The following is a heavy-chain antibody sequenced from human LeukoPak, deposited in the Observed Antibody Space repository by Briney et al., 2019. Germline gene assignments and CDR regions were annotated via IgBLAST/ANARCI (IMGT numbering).Heavy chain of an antibody. CDR2: IYPGDSDT. V-gene: IGHV5-51*01. D-gene: IGHD3-9*01. Sequence: GESLEISCKGSGYSFTSYWIGWVRQMPGKGLKWMRIIYPGDSDTRYSPSFQGQVTISADKSISTAYLQWSSLEASDTAMYYCARRDILTGYRDAFHIWGQGTMVTVSS. CDR3: ARRDILTGYRDAFHI. J-gene: IGHJ3*02. CDR1: GYSFTSYW.